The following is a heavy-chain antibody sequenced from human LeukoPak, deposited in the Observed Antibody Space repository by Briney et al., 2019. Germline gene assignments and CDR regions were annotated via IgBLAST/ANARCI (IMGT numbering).Heavy chain of an antibody. CDR3: ARGQKYTSGYRVTELGSRYSDY. CDR1: GGSISNYY. D-gene: IGHD5-18*01. J-gene: IGHJ4*02. V-gene: IGHV4-59*01. CDR2: TFYSGRT. Sequence: SETLSLTCTVSGGSISNYYWNWIRQPPGKGLESIGYTFYSGRTNYNPSLKSRVTLSVDTSKNWFSLRLTSVTAADTAVYYCARGQKYTSGYRVTELGSRYSDYWGQGARVTVSP.